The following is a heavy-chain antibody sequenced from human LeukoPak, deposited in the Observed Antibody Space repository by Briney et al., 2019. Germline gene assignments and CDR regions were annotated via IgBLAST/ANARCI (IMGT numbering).Heavy chain of an antibody. Sequence: GTLSLTCAVSGGSISSSNWWSWVRQPPGKELEWIGEIYHSGSTNYNPSLKSRVTISVDKSKNQFSLKLSSVTAADTAVYYCARVETYYYDSSGSTLFDPWGQGTLVTVSS. D-gene: IGHD3-22*01. CDR1: GGSISSSNW. V-gene: IGHV4-4*02. CDR3: ARVETYYYDSSGSTLFDP. J-gene: IGHJ5*02. CDR2: IYHSGST.